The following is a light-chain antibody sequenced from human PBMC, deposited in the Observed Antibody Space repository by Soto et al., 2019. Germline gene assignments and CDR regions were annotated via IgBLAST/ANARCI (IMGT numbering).Light chain of an antibody. CDR1: QSVSSSY. CDR3: QQHGSSPWT. Sequence: EIVLTQSPGTLSLSPGARATLSCRARQSVSSSYLAWYQQRPGQAPRLLIYGASIRATGIPDRFSGSGSGTDFTLTISRLEPEDFAVYFCQQHGSSPWTFGQGTKVEIK. CDR2: GAS. J-gene: IGKJ1*01. V-gene: IGKV3-20*01.